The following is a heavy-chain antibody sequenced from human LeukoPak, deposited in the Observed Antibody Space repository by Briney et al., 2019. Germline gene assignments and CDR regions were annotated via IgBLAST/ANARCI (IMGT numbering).Heavy chain of an antibody. CDR1: GFTFSSYW. V-gene: IGHV3-74*01. CDR2: INRDGGTT. CDR3: AREGVPGGLNY. Sequence: GGSLRLSCAASGFTFSSYWMHWVRQVPGKGLVWVSRINRDGGTTGYSDSVKGRFTISRDNAKNTLSLQMNSLRAEDTAVYYCAREGVPGGLNYWGQGSLVTVSS. D-gene: IGHD2-8*02. J-gene: IGHJ4*02.